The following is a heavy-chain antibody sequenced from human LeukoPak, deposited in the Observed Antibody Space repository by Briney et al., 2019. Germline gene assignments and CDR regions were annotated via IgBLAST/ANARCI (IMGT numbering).Heavy chain of an antibody. CDR3: ARDRLGYCGGGSCYSS. J-gene: IGHJ5*02. CDR2: MYYSGST. Sequence: PSETLSLTCTVSGGSISSNNYYWGWIRQSPGKGLEWIGSMYYSGSTYYNPSLKSRVTISVDTSKNQFSLKLSSVTAADTAVYYCARDRLGYCGGGSCYSSWGQGTLVSVSS. D-gene: IGHD2-15*01. V-gene: IGHV4-39*07. CDR1: GGSISSNNYY.